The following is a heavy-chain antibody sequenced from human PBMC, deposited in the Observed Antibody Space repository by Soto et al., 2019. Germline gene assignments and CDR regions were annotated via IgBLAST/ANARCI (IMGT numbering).Heavy chain of an antibody. V-gene: IGHV3-73*01. J-gene: IGHJ6*02. CDR2: IRSKANSYAA. CDR1: GFTFSGSA. D-gene: IGHD3-16*01. Sequence: GGSLRLSCAASGFTFSGSAMHWVRQASGKGLEWVGRIRSKANSYAAAYAASVKGRFTISRDDSKNTAYLQMNSLKAEDTAVYYCTRLPLPGEYYYHYGMDVWGQGTTVTVSS. CDR3: TRLPLPGEYYYHYGMDV.